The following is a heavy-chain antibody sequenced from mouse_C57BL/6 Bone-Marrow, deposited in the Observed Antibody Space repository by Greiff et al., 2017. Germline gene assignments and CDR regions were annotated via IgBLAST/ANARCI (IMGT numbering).Heavy chain of an antibody. J-gene: IGHJ2*01. CDR1: GYTFTSYW. V-gene: IGHV1-7*01. D-gene: IGHD1-1*01. CDR2: INPSSGYT. CDR3: ARDYYGSRFY. Sequence: QVQLQQSGAELAKPGASVKLSCKASGYTFTSYWMHWVNQRPGQGLEWIGYINPSSGYTKYNQKFKDKATLTPDKSSSTAYMKLSSLTYEDSAVYYCARDYYGSRFYWGQGTTLTVSS.